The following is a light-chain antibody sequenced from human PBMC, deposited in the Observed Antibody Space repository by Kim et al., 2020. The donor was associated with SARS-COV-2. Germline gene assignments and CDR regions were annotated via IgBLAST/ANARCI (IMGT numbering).Light chain of an antibody. CDR1: SRDVGGYNF. CDR3: SSYAGSNNLV. V-gene: IGLV2-8*01. J-gene: IGLJ2*01. CDR2: DVS. Sequence: GQSVSIHCTGTSRDVGGYNFVSWYQQHQGKAPKLMIFDVSKRPSGVPDRFSGSKSGNTASLTVSGLQAEDEADYYCSSYAGSNNLVFGGGTQLTVL.